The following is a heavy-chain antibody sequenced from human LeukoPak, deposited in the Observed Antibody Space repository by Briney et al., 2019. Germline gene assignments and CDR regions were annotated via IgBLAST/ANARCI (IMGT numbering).Heavy chain of an antibody. CDR2: ISGSGGST. CDR3: AKRNSHKQWLVIDYFDY. V-gene: IGHV3-23*01. CDR1: GFTFSSYA. J-gene: IGHJ4*02. Sequence: GGSLRLSCAASGFTFSSYAMSWVRQAPGKGLEWVSAISGSGGSTYYADSVKGRFTISRDNSKNTLYLQMNSLRAEDTAVYYCAKRNSHKQWLVIDYFDYWGQGTLVTVSS. D-gene: IGHD6-19*01.